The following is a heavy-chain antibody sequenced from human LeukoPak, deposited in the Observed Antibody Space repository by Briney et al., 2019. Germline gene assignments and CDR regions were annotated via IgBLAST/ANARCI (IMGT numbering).Heavy chain of an antibody. V-gene: IGHV4-38-2*02. CDR3: AKVAMYYYGSETYFFFDD. J-gene: IGHJ4*02. CDR1: GYSISSGYY. D-gene: IGHD3-10*01. CDR2: IYHSGST. Sequence: SETLSLTCTVSGYSISSGYYWGWIRQPPGKGLEWIGSIYHSGSTYYNPSLKSRVTISVDTSKNQFSLKLSSVTAADTAVYYCAKVAMYYYGSETYFFFDDWGQGILVTVSS.